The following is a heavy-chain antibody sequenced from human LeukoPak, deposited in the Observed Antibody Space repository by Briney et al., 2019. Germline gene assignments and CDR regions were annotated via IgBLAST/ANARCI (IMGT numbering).Heavy chain of an antibody. CDR2: ISSNGGGT. D-gene: IGHD2-2*01. J-gene: IGHJ5*02. V-gene: IGHV3-64*01. CDR3: AARYCDSTICYGFDP. Sequence: QPGGSLRLSCAASGFTFSSYAMHWVRQAPGKGLEYVSGISSNGGGTYYANSVKGRFSISRDNSKNTLYLQMGGLRAEDMAVYYCAARYCDSTICYGFDPWGQGTLVSVSS. CDR1: GFTFSSYA.